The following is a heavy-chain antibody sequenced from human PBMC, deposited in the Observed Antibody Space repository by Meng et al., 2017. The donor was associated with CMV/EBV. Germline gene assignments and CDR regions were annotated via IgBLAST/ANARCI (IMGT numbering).Heavy chain of an antibody. CDR3: ARIAAAGRFDY. J-gene: IGHJ4*02. CDR2: IYWDDDK. Sequence: QIPLKESGRTLVKPTQTRTLTCTFSGFSLSTSGVGVGWIRQPPGKALEWLALIYWDDDKRYSPSLKSRLTITKDTSKTQVVLTMTNMDPVDTATYYCARIAAAGRFDYWGQGTLVTVSS. D-gene: IGHD6-13*01. V-gene: IGHV2-5*02. CDR1: GFSLSTSGVG.